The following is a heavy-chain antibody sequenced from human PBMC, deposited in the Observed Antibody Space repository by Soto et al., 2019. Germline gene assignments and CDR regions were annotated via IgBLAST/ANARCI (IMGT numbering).Heavy chain of an antibody. Sequence: LSLTCNVSVGTITRAHQLWSRLRQSTGKSLEWLGYIYYSGSTYYNPSLKGRVMMTIDTSKHQFSLNLSSVTAADTAVFYCGRGQTAIDVWGQGTTVTVSS. J-gene: IGHJ6*02. D-gene: IGHD5-18*01. CDR2: IYYSGST. V-gene: IGHV4-30-4*01. CDR1: VGTITRAHQL. CDR3: GRGQTAIDV.